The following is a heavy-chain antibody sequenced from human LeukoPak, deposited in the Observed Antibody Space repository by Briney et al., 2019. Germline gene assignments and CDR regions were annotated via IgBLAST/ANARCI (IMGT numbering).Heavy chain of an antibody. V-gene: IGHV3-9*01. CDR2: ISWNSASV. CDR1: GFTFDDYA. Sequence: GGSLRLSCAASGFTFDDYAMHWVRQAPGKGLEWVSGISWNSASVAYADSVKGRFTVSRDNSKNTLYLQMNSLINEDTAVYFCAKDLSGGYHSYYFDFWGQGTPVTVSS. J-gene: IGHJ4*02. D-gene: IGHD5-18*01. CDR3: AKDLSGGYHSYYFDF.